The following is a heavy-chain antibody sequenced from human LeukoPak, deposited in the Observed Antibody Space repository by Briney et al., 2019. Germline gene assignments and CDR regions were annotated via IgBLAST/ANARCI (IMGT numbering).Heavy chain of an antibody. Sequence: SLRLSCAASGFTFDDYAMHWVRQAPGKGLEWVSGISWNSGSIGYADSVKGRFTISRDNAKNSLYLQMNSLRAEDMALYYCAKDMGAGGSYLFDYWGQGTLVTVSS. CDR1: GFTFDDYA. V-gene: IGHV3-9*03. J-gene: IGHJ4*02. CDR2: ISWNSGSI. D-gene: IGHD1-26*01. CDR3: AKDMGAGGSYLFDY.